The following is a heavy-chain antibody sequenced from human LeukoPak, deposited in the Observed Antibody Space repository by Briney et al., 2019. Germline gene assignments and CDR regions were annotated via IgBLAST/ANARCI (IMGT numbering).Heavy chain of an antibody. D-gene: IGHD6-19*01. CDR3: ARGNSSGWFFHDY. V-gene: IGHV4-34*01. Sequence: KPSETLSLTCAVYGGSFSGYYWSWIRQPPGKGLEWIGEINHGGSTNYNPSLMSRVTISVDTSKNQFSLKLSSVTAADTAVYYCARGNSSGWFFHDYWGQGTLVTVSS. CDR2: INHGGST. J-gene: IGHJ4*02. CDR1: GGSFSGYY.